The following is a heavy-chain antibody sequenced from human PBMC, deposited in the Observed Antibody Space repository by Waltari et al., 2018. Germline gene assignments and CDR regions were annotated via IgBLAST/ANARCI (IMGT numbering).Heavy chain of an antibody. Sequence: QLQLQESGPGLVKPSETLSLTCTVSGGSISSSSYYWGWIRQPPGKGLEWIGSIYYSGSTYYNPSLKSRVTISVDTSKNQFSLKLSSVTAADTAVYYCARGEWLVRSGYYFDYWGQGTLVTVSS. D-gene: IGHD6-19*01. CDR1: GGSISSSSYY. CDR3: ARGEWLVRSGYYFDY. V-gene: IGHV4-39*07. J-gene: IGHJ4*02. CDR2: IYYSGST.